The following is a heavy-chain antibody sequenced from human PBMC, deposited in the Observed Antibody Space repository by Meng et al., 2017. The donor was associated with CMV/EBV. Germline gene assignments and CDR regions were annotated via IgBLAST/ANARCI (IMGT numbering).Heavy chain of an antibody. CDR2: IKQDGSEK. J-gene: IGHJ3*02. Sequence: GGSLRLSCAASGFTFSSYWMSWVRQAPGKGLEWVANIKQDGSEKYYVDSVKGRFTISRDNAKNTLYLQMNSLRAEDTAVYYCARERGRRIVVARGFDAFDIWGQGTMVTVSS. CDR3: ARERGRRIVVARGFDAFDI. D-gene: IGHD3-22*01. V-gene: IGHV3-7*01. CDR1: GFTFSSYW.